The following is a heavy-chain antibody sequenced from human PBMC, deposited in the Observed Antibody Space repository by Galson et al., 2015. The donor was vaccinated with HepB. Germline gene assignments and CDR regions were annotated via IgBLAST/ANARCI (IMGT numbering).Heavy chain of an antibody. J-gene: IGHJ6*02. CDR2: IIPIFGTA. V-gene: IGHV1-69*13. CDR1: GGTFSSYA. Sequence: SVKVSCKASGGTFSSYAISWVRQAPGQGLEWMGGIIPIFGTANYAQKFQGRVTITADESTSTAYMELSSLRSEDTAVYYCARGPPYCSSTSCPNLAPRDKYGMDVWGQGTTVTVSS. D-gene: IGHD2-2*01. CDR3: ARGPPYCSSTSCPNLAPRDKYGMDV.